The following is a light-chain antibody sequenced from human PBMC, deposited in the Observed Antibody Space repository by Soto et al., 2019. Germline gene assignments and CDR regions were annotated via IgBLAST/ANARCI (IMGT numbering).Light chain of an antibody. Sequence: DIQMTQSPSSVSASVRDRVTITCRASQGITNRLAWYQQKPGKAPKLLIYEASSLQSGVPSRISGSGSGTDFTLTISSLQPEDFATYYCQQANSFPITFGQGTRLEIK. CDR1: QGITNR. CDR3: QQANSFPIT. V-gene: IGKV1D-12*01. CDR2: EAS. J-gene: IGKJ5*01.